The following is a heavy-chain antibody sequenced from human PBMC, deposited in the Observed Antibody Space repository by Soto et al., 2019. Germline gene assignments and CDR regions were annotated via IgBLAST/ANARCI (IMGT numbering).Heavy chain of an antibody. Sequence: ASVKVSSKASGSTFTSYNVHWVRQAPGQGLEWMGMIHPSGGSTSYAQSFQGSVTMTRDTSTSTVYMELSSRRSEDTAVYYCARGGYFDVSGYYDYWGQGTLVTVSS. D-gene: IGHD3-22*01. V-gene: IGHV1-46*01. CDR2: IHPSGGST. CDR1: GSTFTSYN. J-gene: IGHJ4*02. CDR3: ARGGYFDVSGYYDY.